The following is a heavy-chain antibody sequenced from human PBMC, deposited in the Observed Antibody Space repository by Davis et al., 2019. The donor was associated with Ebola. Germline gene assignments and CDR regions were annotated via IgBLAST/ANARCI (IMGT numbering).Heavy chain of an antibody. CDR3: ARGNYDILTGYPFDY. CDR2: IYYSGST. CDR1: GGSISSYY. D-gene: IGHD3-9*01. V-gene: IGHV4-59*01. Sequence: GSLRLSCTVSGGSISSYYWSWIRQPPGKGLEWIGYIYYSGSTNYNPSLKSRVTISVDTSKNQFSLKLSSVTAADTAVYYCARGNYDILTGYPFDYWGQGTLVTVSS. J-gene: IGHJ4*02.